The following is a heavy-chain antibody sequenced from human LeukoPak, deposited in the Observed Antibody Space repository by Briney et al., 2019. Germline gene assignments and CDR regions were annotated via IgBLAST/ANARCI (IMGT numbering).Heavy chain of an antibody. V-gene: IGHV4-39*01. J-gene: IGHJ4*02. D-gene: IGHD3-22*01. Sequence: SETLSLTCTVSGGSISSSSYYWGWIRQPPGKRLEWIGNIYYSGSTYYNPSLKSRVTISVDTSKNQISLKLRSVTAADTAVYHCARTVYYDSSGYVLDYWGQGTLVTVSS. CDR1: GGSISSSSYY. CDR3: ARTVYYDSSGYVLDY. CDR2: IYYSGST.